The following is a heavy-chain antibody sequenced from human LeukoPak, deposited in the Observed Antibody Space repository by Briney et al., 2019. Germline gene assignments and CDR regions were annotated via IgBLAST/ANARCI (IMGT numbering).Heavy chain of an antibody. CDR2: ISGSGGST. CDR3: AKGQTTTILGFDS. J-gene: IGHJ4*02. V-gene: IGHV3-23*01. CDR1: GFTFSSYA. Sequence: GGSLRLSCAASGFTFSSYAMSWVRQAPGKGLEWVSGISGSGGSTYYADSVKGRFTISRDNSRSTVYLHMKSLRAEDSALYYCAKGQTTTILGFDSWGQGALVTVSS. D-gene: IGHD4-4*01.